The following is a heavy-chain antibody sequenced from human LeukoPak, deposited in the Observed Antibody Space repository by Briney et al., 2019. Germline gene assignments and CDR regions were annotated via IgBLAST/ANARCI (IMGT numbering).Heavy chain of an antibody. CDR3: AKDYAIFGVVIPFDY. D-gene: IGHD3-3*01. J-gene: IGHJ4*02. CDR2: ISGSGGST. CDR1: GFTFSSYA. Sequence: PGGSLRLSCAASGFTFSSYAMSWVRQAPGKGLEWVSAISGSGGSTYYADSVKGRFTISRDNSKNTPYLQMNSLRAEDTAVYYCAKDYAIFGVVIPFDYWGQGTLVTVSS. V-gene: IGHV3-23*01.